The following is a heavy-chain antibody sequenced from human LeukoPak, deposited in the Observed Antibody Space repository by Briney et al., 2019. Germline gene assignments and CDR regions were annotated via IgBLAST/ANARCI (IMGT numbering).Heavy chain of an antibody. CDR3: ARRTPYDFWSGYHQGWFDP. J-gene: IGHJ5*02. Sequence: PPETLSLTCAVYGGSFSGYYWSWIRQPPGKGLEWIGEINHSGSTNYNPSLKSRVTISVDTSKNQFSLELSSVTAADTAVYYCARRTPYDFWSGYHQGWFDPWGQGTLVTVSS. D-gene: IGHD3-3*01. CDR1: GGSFSGYY. CDR2: INHSGST. V-gene: IGHV4-34*01.